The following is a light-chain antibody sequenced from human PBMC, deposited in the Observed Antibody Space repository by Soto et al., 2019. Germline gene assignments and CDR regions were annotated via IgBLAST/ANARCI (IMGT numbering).Light chain of an antibody. CDR2: GVS. J-gene: IGKJ5*01. CDR3: QQYNNWPS. V-gene: IGKV3-11*01. CDR1: QSISGY. Sequence: EIVLTQSPATLSLSPGERATLSCRASQSISGYLAWYQQKPGQAPRLLIYGVSGRATGIPDRFSGSGSGTDFTLTISRLEPEDFAVYFCQQYNNWPSFGQGTRLE.